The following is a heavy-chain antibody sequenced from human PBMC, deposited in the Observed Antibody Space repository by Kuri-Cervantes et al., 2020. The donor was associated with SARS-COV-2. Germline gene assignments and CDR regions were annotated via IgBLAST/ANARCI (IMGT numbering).Heavy chain of an antibody. J-gene: IGHJ6*03. CDR2: ISSSSTYI. D-gene: IGHD6-6*01. V-gene: IGHV3-21*01. CDR1: GFIFSSHS. Sequence: GGSLTLSCAASGFIFSSHSMNWVRQAPGKGLEWVSSISSSSTYIYYPDSVKGRFTNSRDNAKNSLFLQMNSLRADDTAVYYCARAVGSSSAGDYSMDVWGKGTTVTVSS. CDR3: ARAVGSSSAGDYSMDV.